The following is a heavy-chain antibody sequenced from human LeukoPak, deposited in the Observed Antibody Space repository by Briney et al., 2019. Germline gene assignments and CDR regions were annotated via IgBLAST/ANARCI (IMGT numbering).Heavy chain of an antibody. CDR3: ARYEQQLVGCLDL. D-gene: IGHD6-13*01. J-gene: IGHJ2*01. V-gene: IGHV4-39*07. Sequence: PSETLSLTCTVSGGSISSTSYYWGWIRQPPGKGLEWIGSIYYSGSTYYNPSLKSRVTMSVDTSKNQFSLKLSSVTAADTAVYYCARYEQQLVGCLDLWGRGTLVTVSS. CDR2: IYYSGST. CDR1: GGSISSTSYY.